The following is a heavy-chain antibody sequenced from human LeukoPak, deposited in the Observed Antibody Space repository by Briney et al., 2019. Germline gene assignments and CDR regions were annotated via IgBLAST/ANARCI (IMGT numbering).Heavy chain of an antibody. Sequence: PGGSLRLSCAASGFTFSSYAMSWVRQAPGKGLEWVSAISGSGGSTYYADSVKGRFTISRDNSKNTLYLQMNSLRAEDTAVYYCARDGTYYYGSGSYEPYFDYWGQGTLVTVSS. D-gene: IGHD3-10*01. CDR3: ARDGTYYYGSGSYEPYFDY. CDR2: ISGSGGST. J-gene: IGHJ4*02. CDR1: GFTFSSYA. V-gene: IGHV3-23*01.